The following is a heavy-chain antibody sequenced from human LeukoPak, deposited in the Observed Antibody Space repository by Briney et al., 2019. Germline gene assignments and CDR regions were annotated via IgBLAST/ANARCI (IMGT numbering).Heavy chain of an antibody. Sequence: GGSLRLSCAASGFTFSYHWMSWVRQAPGKGLDWVANIRQDGNEKYHVDSVKGRFTISRDNAQNSLYLQMNSLKVEDTAVYFCARLGYCSGTSCPKDAFDIWGQGTMVTVPS. J-gene: IGHJ3*02. CDR3: ARLGYCSGTSCPKDAFDI. D-gene: IGHD2-2*01. CDR1: GFTFSYHW. CDR2: IRQDGNEK. V-gene: IGHV3-7*01.